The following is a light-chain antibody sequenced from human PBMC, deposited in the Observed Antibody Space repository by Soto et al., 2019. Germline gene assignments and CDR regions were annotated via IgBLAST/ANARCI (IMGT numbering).Light chain of an antibody. J-gene: IGLJ1*01. Sequence: QSALTQPASVSGYLGQSITISCTGTSSDVSGYNFVSWYQQHPGRAPKLMIYDVTDRPSGVSNRFSGSKSGNTASLTISGLQAEDEADYYCSSYSSSSTPYVLGTGTKVTVL. V-gene: IGLV2-14*03. CDR1: SSDVSGYNF. CDR3: SSYSSSSTPYV. CDR2: DVT.